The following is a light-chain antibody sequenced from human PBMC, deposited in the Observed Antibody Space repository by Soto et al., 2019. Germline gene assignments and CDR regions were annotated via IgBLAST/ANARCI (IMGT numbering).Light chain of an antibody. CDR1: QDIRGA. V-gene: IGKV1-13*02. CDR2: DVS. J-gene: IGKJ5*01. CDR3: QRFNSYPIT. Sequence: AIQLTQSPSSLSASVGDRVTITCRASQDIRGALAWYQQKPGKAPKILIYDVSTLESGVPSRFRGSSSGTVFTLTISSLQPVDFATYYCQRFNSYPITFGQGTRLEIK.